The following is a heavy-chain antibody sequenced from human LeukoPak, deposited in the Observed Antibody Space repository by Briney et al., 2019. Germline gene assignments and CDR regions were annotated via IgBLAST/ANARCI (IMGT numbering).Heavy chain of an antibody. CDR1: GGSISSYY. CDR2: IYYSGST. Sequence: SETLSLTCTVSGGSISSYYWSWIRQPPGKGLEWIGYIYYSGSTNYNPSLKSRVTISVDTSKNQFSLKLSSVAAADTAVYYCARVGYYDSSGYYYARENWFDPWGQGTLVTVSS. J-gene: IGHJ5*02. V-gene: IGHV4-59*01. CDR3: ARVGYYDSSGYYYARENWFDP. D-gene: IGHD3-22*01.